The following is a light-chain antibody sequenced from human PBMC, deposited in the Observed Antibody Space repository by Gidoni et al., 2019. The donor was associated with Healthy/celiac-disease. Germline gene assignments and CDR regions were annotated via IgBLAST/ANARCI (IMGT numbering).Light chain of an antibody. V-gene: IGKV1-33*01. CDR1: QDISNY. CDR3: QQYDNLLIT. CDR2: DAS. Sequence: DIQMTQSPSSLSASVGDRVTITCQASQDISNYLNWYQQKPGKAPKLLIYDASNLETGVPSRFSGSGSGTDFTFTISSLQPEDIATYYCQQYDNLLITFGPXTRLEIK. J-gene: IGKJ5*01.